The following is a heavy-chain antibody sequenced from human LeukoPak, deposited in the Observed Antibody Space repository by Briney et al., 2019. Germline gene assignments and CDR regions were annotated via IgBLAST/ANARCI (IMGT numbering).Heavy chain of an antibody. Sequence: GGSLRLSCAASGFTFSSYSINWVRQAPGQGLEWVSYISSSGSTIYYADSVKGRFTISRDNAKKSLFLQMNSLRAEDTAVYYCARQNTPHGNFDYWGQGTLVTVSS. CDR3: ARQNTPHGNFDY. V-gene: IGHV3-48*01. CDR1: GFTFSSYS. CDR2: ISSSGSTI. D-gene: IGHD5-24*01. J-gene: IGHJ4*02.